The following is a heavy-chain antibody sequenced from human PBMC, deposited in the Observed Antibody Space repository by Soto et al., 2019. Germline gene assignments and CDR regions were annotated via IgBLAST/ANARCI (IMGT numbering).Heavy chain of an antibody. V-gene: IGHV4-39*07. CDR3: ARDGDGYNY. D-gene: IGHD5-12*01. J-gene: IGHJ4*02. CDR1: GGSISSSSYY. Sequence: SETLSLTCTVSGGSISSSSYYWGWIRQPPGKGLEWIGYIYYSGSTNYNPSLKSRVTISVDTSKNQFSLKLSSVTAADTAVYYCARDGDGYNYWGQGTLVTVSS. CDR2: IYYSGST.